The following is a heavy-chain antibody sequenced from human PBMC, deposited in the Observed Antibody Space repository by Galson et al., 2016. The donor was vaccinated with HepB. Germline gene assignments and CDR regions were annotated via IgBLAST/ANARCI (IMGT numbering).Heavy chain of an antibody. D-gene: IGHD3-3*01. CDR2: IYWDDDK. J-gene: IGHJ4*02. Sequence: PALVKPTQTLTLTCTFSGFSLTTNGVGVGWIRQPPGKALEWLALIYWDDDKRYSPSLKSRLSITADTSRNQVVLTMTNMDPMDTATYYCAHKSNTYYDFWSGSYTQGLAYCFGKWGQGTLVTVSA. CDR1: GFSLTTNGVG. V-gene: IGHV2-5*02. CDR3: AHKSNTYYDFWSGSYTQGLAYCFGK.